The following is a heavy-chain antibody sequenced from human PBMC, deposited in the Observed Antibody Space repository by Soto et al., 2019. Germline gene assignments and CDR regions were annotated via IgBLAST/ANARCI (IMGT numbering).Heavy chain of an antibody. D-gene: IGHD3-10*01. CDR2: IYNSGST. J-gene: IGHJ4*02. V-gene: IGHV4-59*01. Sequence: SETLSLTCSVSGGSISSYFWNWIRQPPGKGLEWIGYIYNSGSTNYNPSLKGRVTMSVDTSRNQFSLKLSSVTAADTAVYYCARDSDYYGSGTPLSNFDYWGQGILVTVSS. CDR1: GGSISSYF. CDR3: ARDSDYYGSGTPLSNFDY.